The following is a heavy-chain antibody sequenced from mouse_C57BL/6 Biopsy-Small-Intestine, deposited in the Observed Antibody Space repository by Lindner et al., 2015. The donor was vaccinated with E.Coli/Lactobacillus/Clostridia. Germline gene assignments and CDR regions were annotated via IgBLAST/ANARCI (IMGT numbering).Heavy chain of an antibody. CDR1: GYTFTNYW. CDR2: IYPGGGHT. Sequence: VQLQESGAELVRPGTSVKMSCKASGYTFTNYWIGWAKQRPGHGLEWIGDIYPGGGHTNYNEKFKGKATLTADKSSSTAYMQFSSLTSEDSAIYYCARTRGFDYWGQGTTLTVSS. V-gene: IGHV1-63*01. J-gene: IGHJ2*01. CDR3: ARTRGFDY.